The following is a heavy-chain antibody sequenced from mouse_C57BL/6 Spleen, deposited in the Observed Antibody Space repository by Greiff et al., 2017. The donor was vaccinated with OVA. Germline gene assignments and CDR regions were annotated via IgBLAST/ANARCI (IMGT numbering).Heavy chain of an antibody. J-gene: IGHJ4*01. CDR3: ARRRGYSNYEAIDY. CDR1: GYTFTSYW. D-gene: IGHD2-5*01. CDR2: IDPSDSYT. V-gene: IGHV1-50*01. Sequence: QVQLQQPGAELVKPGASVKLSCKASGYTFTSYWMQWVKQRPGQGLEWIGEIDPSDSYTNYNQKLKGKATLPVDTSSITAYMQLSSLTSEDSAGYYCARRRGYSNYEAIDYWGQGASVTVSS.